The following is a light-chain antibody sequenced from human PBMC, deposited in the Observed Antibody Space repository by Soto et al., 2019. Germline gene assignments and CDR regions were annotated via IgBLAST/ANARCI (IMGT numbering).Light chain of an antibody. CDR2: DAS. V-gene: IGKV3-11*01. Sequence: EVVLTQSPATLSLSPGEGATLSCRASQSIDSSLAWYQQKVGQAPRLLIYDASNRATGIPGRFGGSGSGTDFTLTISSLEPEGFAVYYCQQRGAFGQGTKVEI. J-gene: IGKJ2*01. CDR1: QSIDSS. CDR3: QQRGA.